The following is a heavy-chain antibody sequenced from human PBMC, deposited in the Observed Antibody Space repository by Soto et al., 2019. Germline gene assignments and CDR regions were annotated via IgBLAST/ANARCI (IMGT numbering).Heavy chain of an antibody. Sequence: QVQLVESGGGLVKPGGSLRLSCEASGFTFSDYYMSWIRQAPGKGLEWVSYISSSGSTIYYADSVKGRFTISRHNAKNSLYLQMNSLGAEDTAMYYCACSSAWGYDYGMDGCGQGTTVTVSS. CDR1: GFTFSDYY. D-gene: IGHD6-6*01. CDR3: ACSSAWGYDYGMDG. CDR2: ISSSGSTI. J-gene: IGHJ6*02. V-gene: IGHV3-11*01.